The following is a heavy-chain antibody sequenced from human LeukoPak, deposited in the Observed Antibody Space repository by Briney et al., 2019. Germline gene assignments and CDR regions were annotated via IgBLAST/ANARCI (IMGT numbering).Heavy chain of an antibody. Sequence: GGSLRLSCEASGFTFNTYAIYWVRQAPGKGLEWVAHIKQDGSENTYMDSVKGRFTISRDNAENSFFLQMSSLRVEDTAVYYCVRGGKYYYDSNGYYPHFDYWGRGTLVTVSS. CDR3: VRGGKYYYDSNGYYPHFDY. CDR2: IKQDGSEN. D-gene: IGHD3-22*01. J-gene: IGHJ4*02. CDR1: GFTFNTYA. V-gene: IGHV3-7*01.